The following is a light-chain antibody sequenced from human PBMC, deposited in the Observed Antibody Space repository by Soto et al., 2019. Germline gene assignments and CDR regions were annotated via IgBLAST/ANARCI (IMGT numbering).Light chain of an antibody. V-gene: IGKV3-20*01. CDR3: QQYGGSPAIT. Sequence: LTQSPGSLSLSAGETATRSCRASQGGSSGYGAWYQQKPGQSPRLLMYGAGNRASGIPDRFRGSGSGTDFTLTISRLEPEDFAVYYCQQYGGSPAITFGQGTRLEIK. J-gene: IGKJ5*01. CDR1: QGGSSGY. CDR2: GAG.